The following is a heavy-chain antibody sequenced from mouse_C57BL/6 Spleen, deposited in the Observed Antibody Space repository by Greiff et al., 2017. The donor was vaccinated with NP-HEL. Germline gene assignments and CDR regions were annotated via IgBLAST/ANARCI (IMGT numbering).Heavy chain of an antibody. V-gene: IGHV5-17*01. CDR1: GFTFSDYG. J-gene: IGHJ1*03. D-gene: IGHD1-1*01. Sequence: EVQGVESGGGLVKPGGSLKLSCAASGFTFSDYGMHWVRQAPEKGLEWVAYISSGSSTIYYAATVKGRFTISRDNAKNTLFLQMTSLRSEDTAMYYCARGITTVVARYWYFDVWGTGTTVTVSS. CDR3: ARGITTVVARYWYFDV. CDR2: ISSGSSTI.